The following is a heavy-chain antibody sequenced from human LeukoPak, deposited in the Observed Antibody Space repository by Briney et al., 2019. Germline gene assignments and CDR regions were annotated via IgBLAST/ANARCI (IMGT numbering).Heavy chain of an antibody. CDR1: GFSLSTSGGG. CDR3: VHTWGFGTAAPPSNWVDP. D-gene: IGHD3-16*01. J-gene: IGHJ5*02. V-gene: IGHV2-5*01. Sequence: GPALVQATQTLTLTCTFSGFSLSTSGGGVGWSRQPPGQALDWLAINSWSDDKRYNPSLKSSLPLTTDTSENQVLLTMTNMEHVDTATYCCVHTWGFGTAAPPSNWVDPWGQGSQVTLS. CDR2: NSWSDDK.